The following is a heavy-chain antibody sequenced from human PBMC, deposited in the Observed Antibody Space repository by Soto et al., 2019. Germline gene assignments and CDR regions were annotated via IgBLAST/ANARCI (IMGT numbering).Heavy chain of an antibody. CDR1: GFTFSSYA. CDR2: ISGSGGST. Sequence: EVQPLESGGGLVQPGGSLRLSCAASGFTFSSYAMSWVRQAPGKGLEWVSAISGSGGSTYYADSVKGRFTISRDNSKNTLYLQMNSLRAEDTAVYYCAKVPYSASSGRTLDYWGQGTLVTVSS. D-gene: IGHD3-22*01. J-gene: IGHJ4*02. CDR3: AKVPYSASSGRTLDY. V-gene: IGHV3-23*01.